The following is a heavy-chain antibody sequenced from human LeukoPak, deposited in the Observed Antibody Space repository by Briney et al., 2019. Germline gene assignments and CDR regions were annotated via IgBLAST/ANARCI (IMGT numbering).Heavy chain of an antibody. D-gene: IGHD2-2*01. CDR2: ISAYNGNT. CDR1: GYTFTSYG. V-gene: IGHV1-18*01. Sequence: GASVKVSCKASGYTFTSYGISWVRQAPGQGLEWMGWISAYNGNTNYARKLQGRVTMTTDTSTSTAYMELRSLRSDDTAVYYCARGGDIVVVPAAMAAHYWGQGTLVTVSS. J-gene: IGHJ4*02. CDR3: ARGGDIVVVPAAMAAHY.